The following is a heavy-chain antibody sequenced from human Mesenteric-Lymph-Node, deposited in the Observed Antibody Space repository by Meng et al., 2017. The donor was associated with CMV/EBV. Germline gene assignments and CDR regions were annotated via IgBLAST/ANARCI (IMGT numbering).Heavy chain of an antibody. D-gene: IGHD1-26*01. V-gene: IGHV3-20*04. CDR3: ARGRGMVGATYFDY. CDR1: GFTFDNYG. Sequence: GESLKISCAASGFTFDNYGMTWVRHVPGKGLEWVSGVNWNGGSTVYADSVKGRFTISRDNARNSLYLQMDSLTADDTAFYYCARGRGMVGATYFDYWGQGTLVTVSS. CDR2: VNWNGGST. J-gene: IGHJ4*02.